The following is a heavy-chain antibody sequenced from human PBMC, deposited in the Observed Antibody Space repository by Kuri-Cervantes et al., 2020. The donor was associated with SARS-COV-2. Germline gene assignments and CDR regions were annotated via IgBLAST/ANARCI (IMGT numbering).Heavy chain of an antibody. V-gene: IGHV1-69*13. D-gene: IGHD3-3*01. CDR3: ARDFNDFWSGYATFDP. J-gene: IGHJ5*02. CDR1: GGTFSSYA. CDR2: IIPIFGTA. Sequence: SVKVSCKASGGTFSSYAISWVRQAPGQRLEWMGGIIPIFGTANYAQKFQGRVTITADESTSTAYMELSSLRSEDTAVYYCARDFNDFWSGYATFDPWGQGTLVTVSS.